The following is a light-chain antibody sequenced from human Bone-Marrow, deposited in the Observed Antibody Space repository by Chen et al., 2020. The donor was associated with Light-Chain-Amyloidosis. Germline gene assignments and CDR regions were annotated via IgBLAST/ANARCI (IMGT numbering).Light chain of an antibody. CDR3: QSADSSGTYEVI. Sequence: SSELTLPPSAPVSPGPTARITCSGDDLPTKYAYWYQQKPGQAPVLVIHRDTERPSGISERFSGSSSGTTATLTISGVQAEDEADYHCQSADSSGTYEVIFGGGTKLTVL. CDR2: RDT. CDR1: DLPTKY. J-gene: IGLJ2*01. V-gene: IGLV3-25*03.